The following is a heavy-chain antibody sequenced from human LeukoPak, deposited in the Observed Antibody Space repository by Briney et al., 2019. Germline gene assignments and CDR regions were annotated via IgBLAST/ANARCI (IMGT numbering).Heavy chain of an antibody. V-gene: IGHV3-11*01. CDR3: ARPSSGYSIDY. J-gene: IGHJ4*02. D-gene: IGHD3-22*01. CDR2: ISSSGTTI. Sequence: GGSLRLSCAASGFTFSDYYMSWIRQAPGKGLEWFSYISSSGTTIYYADSVKGRFTISRDNAKNSLYLQMNSPRAEDTAVYYCARPSSGYSIDYWGQGTLVTVSS. CDR1: GFTFSDYY.